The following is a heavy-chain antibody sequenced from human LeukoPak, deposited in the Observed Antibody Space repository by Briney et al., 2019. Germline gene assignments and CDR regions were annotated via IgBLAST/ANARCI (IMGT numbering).Heavy chain of an antibody. CDR3: ARLRGVYYYMDV. V-gene: IGHV4-39*01. Sequence: TGGSLRLSCAASGFTFSSYEMNWVRQAPGKGLEWIGNIYYSGSTYYNPSLKSRVTISVDTSKNQFSLKLSSVTAADTAVFYCARLRGVYYYMDVWGKGTTVTISS. CDR1: GFTFSSYE. D-gene: IGHD3-3*01. J-gene: IGHJ6*03. CDR2: IYYSGST.